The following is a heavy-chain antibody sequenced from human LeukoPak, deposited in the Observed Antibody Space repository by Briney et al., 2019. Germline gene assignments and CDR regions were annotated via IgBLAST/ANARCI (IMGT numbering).Heavy chain of an antibody. J-gene: IGHJ3*02. CDR2: ISGSGGST. Sequence: PGGSLRLSCAASGFTFSSYAMSRVRQAPGKGLEWVSAISGSGGSTYYADSVKGRFTISRDNSKNTLYLQTNSLRAEDTAVYYCAKAGHVLLWFGESLFGAFDIWGQGTMVTVSS. CDR1: GFTFSSYA. D-gene: IGHD3-10*01. V-gene: IGHV3-23*01. CDR3: AKAGHVLLWFGESLFGAFDI.